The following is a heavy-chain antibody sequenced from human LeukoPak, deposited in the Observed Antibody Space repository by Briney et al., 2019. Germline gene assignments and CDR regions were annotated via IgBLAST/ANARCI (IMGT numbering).Heavy chain of an antibody. D-gene: IGHD6-19*01. CDR3: AGGTEAGLAY. Sequence: SETLSLTCTVSGGSAGSRSYYWSWIRQPPGKGLEWIGYIYYSGSTNHNPSLKSRVTLSADTSKNQFSLKLTSVTAADTAVYYCAGGTEAGLAYWGQGTLVTVSS. CDR2: IYYSGST. CDR1: GGSAGSRSYY. J-gene: IGHJ4*02. V-gene: IGHV4-61*01.